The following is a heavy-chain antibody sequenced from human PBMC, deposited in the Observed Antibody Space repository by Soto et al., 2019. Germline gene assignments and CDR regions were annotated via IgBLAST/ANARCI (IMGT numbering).Heavy chain of an antibody. V-gene: IGHV3-33*01. D-gene: IGHD2-21*02. CDR1: GFTFSSYG. J-gene: IGHJ6*02. CDR2: IWYDGSNK. Sequence: GGSLRLSCAASGFTFSSYGMHWVRQAPGKGLEWVAVIWYDGSNKYYADSVKGRFTISRDNSKNTLYLQMNSLRAEDTAVYYCARVGVTATDYYYYGMGVWGQGTTVTVSS. CDR3: ARVGVTATDYYYYGMGV.